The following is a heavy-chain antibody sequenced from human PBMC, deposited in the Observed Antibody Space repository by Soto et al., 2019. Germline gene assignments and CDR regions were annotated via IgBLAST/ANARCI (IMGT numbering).Heavy chain of an antibody. CDR2: ISGSGSSM. Sequence: EVQVLESGGRLVQPGGSLRLSCAASGFTFSSYAMSWVRQAPGKGLEWVSAISGSGSSMYYADSVKGRFTLSRDNSKNPLYLQMNDLRAEDTAIYYCAKGSSDYRPYYFDNWGQGNLVTVSS. V-gene: IGHV3-23*01. CDR3: AKGSSDYRPYYFDN. CDR1: GFTFSSYA. J-gene: IGHJ4*02. D-gene: IGHD3-22*01.